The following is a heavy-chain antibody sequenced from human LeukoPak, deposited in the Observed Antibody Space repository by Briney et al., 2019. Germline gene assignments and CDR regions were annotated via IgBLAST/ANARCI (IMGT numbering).Heavy chain of an antibody. CDR1: GGSFSGYY. Sequence: SETLSLTCAVYGGSFSGYYWSWIRQPPGKGLEWIGEINHSGSTNYNPSLKSRVTISVDTSKNQFSLKLSSVTAADTAVYYCARGLLSAPYSSGWYSPRVPFDYWGQGTLVTVSS. D-gene: IGHD6-19*01. CDR2: INHSGST. J-gene: IGHJ4*02. V-gene: IGHV4-34*01. CDR3: ARGLLSAPYSSGWYSPRVPFDY.